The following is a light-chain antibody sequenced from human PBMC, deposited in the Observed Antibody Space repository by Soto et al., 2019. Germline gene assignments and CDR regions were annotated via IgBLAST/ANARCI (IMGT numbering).Light chain of an antibody. Sequence: QSVLTQPPSASGTPGQRVTISCSGSSSNIGGNTVNWYQQLPGMAPKLLIYSNNQRHSGVPDRFSGSKSGTSASLAISGLQSEDEADYYCAVWDDRLNGPVFGGGTKLTVL. V-gene: IGLV1-44*01. CDR2: SNN. CDR3: AVWDDRLNGPV. CDR1: SSNIGGNT. J-gene: IGLJ3*02.